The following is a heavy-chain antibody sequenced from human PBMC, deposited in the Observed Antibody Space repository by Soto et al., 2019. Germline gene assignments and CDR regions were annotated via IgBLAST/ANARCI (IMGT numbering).Heavy chain of an antibody. J-gene: IGHJ5*02. D-gene: IGHD2-15*01. CDR3: ARDGCSGSSCLNWFDP. Sequence: EVQLVESGGGLVQPGGSLRLSCAASGFTFSSYSMNWVRQAPGKGLEWVSYISSSSTTKYYADSVKGRFTISRDNAKNXLYLQMNSLRAEDRAVYYCARDGCSGSSCLNWFDPWGQGTLVTVSS. CDR2: ISSSSTTK. V-gene: IGHV3-48*01. CDR1: GFTFSSYS.